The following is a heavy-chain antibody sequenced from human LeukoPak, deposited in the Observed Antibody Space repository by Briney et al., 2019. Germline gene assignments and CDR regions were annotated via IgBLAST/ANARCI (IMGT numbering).Heavy chain of an antibody. CDR2: IKHDGSEQ. J-gene: IGHJ5*02. D-gene: IGHD3-16*01. Sequence: GGSLRLSCAASGFIFTTNRMNWVRQAPGKGLEWVANIKHDGSEQIYVDSVKGRFTISRDNAKDSVYLQMNSLRAEDTAVYYCTRGLGEHGGVSDRWGQGTLVIVS. CDR1: GFIFTTNR. V-gene: IGHV3-7*01. CDR3: TRGLGEHGGVSDR.